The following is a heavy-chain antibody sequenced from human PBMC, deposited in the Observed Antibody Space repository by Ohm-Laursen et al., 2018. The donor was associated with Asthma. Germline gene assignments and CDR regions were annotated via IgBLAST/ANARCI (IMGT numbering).Heavy chain of an antibody. D-gene: IGHD1-26*01. CDR1: GGSISSGGYY. V-gene: IGHV4-31*03. Sequence: TLSLTCTVSGGSISSGGYYWSWIRQHPGKGLEWIGYIYFSGSTYYNPSLKSRVIISVDTSRNQFSLNLSSVTAADTAVYYCARLSGTYFDYWGQGTLVTVSS. CDR2: IYFSGST. J-gene: IGHJ4*02. CDR3: ARLSGTYFDY.